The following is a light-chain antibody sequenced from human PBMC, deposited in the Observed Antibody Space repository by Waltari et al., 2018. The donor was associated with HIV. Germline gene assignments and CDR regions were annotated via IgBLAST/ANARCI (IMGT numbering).Light chain of an antibody. CDR1: SSNIGRNF. V-gene: IGLV1-51*01. CDR2: AKG. J-gene: IGLJ3*02. Sequence: QSVLTQPPSVSAAPGQKVTISCSGYSSNIGRNFVSWYQQIPGTGPKLLIYAKGKRPSGIPDRFSGSKSGTSATLGITGLQTGDEADDYCGTWDSSLSAWVFGGGTKLTVL. CDR3: GTWDSSLSAWV.